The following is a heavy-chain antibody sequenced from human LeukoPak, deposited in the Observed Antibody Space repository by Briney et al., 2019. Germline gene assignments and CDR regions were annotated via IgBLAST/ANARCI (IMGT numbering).Heavy chain of an antibody. CDR1: GFTFSSYG. D-gene: IGHD3-3*01. V-gene: IGHV3-33*01. CDR3: ARDFWRYENARNAFDI. J-gene: IGHJ3*02. CDR2: IWYDGSNK. Sequence: GGSLRLSCEASGFTFSSYGMHWVRQAPGKGLEWVAVIWYDGSNKYYADSVKGRFTISRDNSKNTLYLQMNSLRAEDTAVYYCARDFWRYENARNAFDIWGQGTMVTVSS.